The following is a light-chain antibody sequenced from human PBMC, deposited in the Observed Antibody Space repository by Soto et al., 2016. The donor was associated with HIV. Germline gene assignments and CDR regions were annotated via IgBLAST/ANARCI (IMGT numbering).Light chain of an antibody. CDR1: QVINRW. J-gene: IGKJ4*01. Sequence: DIQMTQSPSSVSASVGDRVTITCRASQVINRWLAWYQQKPGKAPKRLIYATSNLQSGVPSRFSGSGSGTDFTLTISSLQPEDFATCYCQQANSFPLTFGGGTKVEIK. CDR3: QQANSFPLT. V-gene: IGKV1-12*01. CDR2: ATS.